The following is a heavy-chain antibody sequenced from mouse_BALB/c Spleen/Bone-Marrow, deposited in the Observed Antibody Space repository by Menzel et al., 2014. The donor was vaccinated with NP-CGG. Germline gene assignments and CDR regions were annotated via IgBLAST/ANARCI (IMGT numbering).Heavy chain of an antibody. CDR3: ASPLYYGLHCYAMDY. CDR2: ISSGGST. Sequence: EVQLVESGGGLVKPGGSLKLSCAASGFTFSSYAMSWVRQTPEKRLEWVASISSGGSTYYPDSVKGRFTISRDNARNILYLQMSSLRSEDTAMYYCASPLYYGLHCYAMDYWGQGTSVTVSS. J-gene: IGHJ4*01. V-gene: IGHV5-6-5*01. D-gene: IGHD1-2*01. CDR1: GFTFSSYA.